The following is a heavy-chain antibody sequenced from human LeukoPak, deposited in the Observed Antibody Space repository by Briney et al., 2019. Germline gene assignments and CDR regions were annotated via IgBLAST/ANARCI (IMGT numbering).Heavy chain of an antibody. CDR2: ISGAGGST. J-gene: IGHJ4*02. Sequence: GGSLRLSCAASGFTFSCYAMSWVRQAPGKGLEWVSTISGAGGSTYYTDSVKGRFTISRDSSKNTLYLQMNSLRAEDTAVYHCAKESSGSYYSGDYWGQGTLVTVSS. CDR1: GFTFSCYA. D-gene: IGHD3-10*01. CDR3: AKESSGSYYSGDY. V-gene: IGHV3-23*01.